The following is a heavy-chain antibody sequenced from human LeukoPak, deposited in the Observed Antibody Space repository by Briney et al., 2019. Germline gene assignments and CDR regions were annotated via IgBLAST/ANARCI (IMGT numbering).Heavy chain of an antibody. V-gene: IGHV4-34*08. J-gene: IGHJ4*02. CDR3: ATRLPTDY. CDR1: GGTFSDYS. D-gene: IGHD5-12*01. CDR2: IDHRGST. Sequence: SETLSLTCAVYGGTFSDYSWSWTRQTPDKGLEWIGEIDHRGSTKYNPSLKSRATISIDTSKKQFSLKLSSVTAAGTAVYYCATRLPTDYWGQGTLVTVSS.